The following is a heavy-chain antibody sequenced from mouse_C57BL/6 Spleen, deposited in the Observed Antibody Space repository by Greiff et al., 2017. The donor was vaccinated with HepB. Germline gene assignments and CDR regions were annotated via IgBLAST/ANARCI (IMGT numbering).Heavy chain of an antibody. CDR3: ARRESNYVYYYAMDY. CDR2: ISSGSSTI. CDR1: GFTFSDYG. Sequence: EVKLVESGGGLVKPGGSLKLSCAASGFTFSDYGMHWVRQAPEKGLEWVAYISSGSSTIYYADTVKGRFTISRDNAKNTLFLQMTSLRSEDTAMYYCARRESNYVYYYAMDYWGQGTSVTVSS. J-gene: IGHJ4*01. V-gene: IGHV5-17*01. D-gene: IGHD2-5*01.